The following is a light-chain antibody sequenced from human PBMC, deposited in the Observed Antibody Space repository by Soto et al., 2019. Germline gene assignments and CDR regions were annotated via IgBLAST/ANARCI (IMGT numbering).Light chain of an antibody. Sequence: QSALTQPASVSGSPGQSITISCTGTSSDVGSYNYVSWYQQHPGKVPKLLIYDVSNRPSGISNRFSGSKSDNTASLTISGLQAEDEADYYCSSYTTTNSVVFGGGTKVTVL. CDR2: DVS. CDR1: SSDVGSYNY. J-gene: IGLJ2*01. V-gene: IGLV2-14*03. CDR3: SSYTTTNSVV.